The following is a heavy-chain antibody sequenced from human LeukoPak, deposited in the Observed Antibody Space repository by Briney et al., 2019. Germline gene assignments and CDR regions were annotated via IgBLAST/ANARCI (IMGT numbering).Heavy chain of an antibody. CDR1: GYLFTTYD. CDR3: AREGRGYCSSTSCYMQHFDY. Sequence: PGASVKVSCKASGYLFTTYDINWVRQATGQGLEWMGWMNPNSGNTGYAQKFQGRVTITRNTSISTAYMELSSLRSEDTAVYYCAREGRGYCSSTSCYMQHFDYWGQGTLVTVSS. D-gene: IGHD2-2*01. J-gene: IGHJ4*02. V-gene: IGHV1-8*03. CDR2: MNPNSGNT.